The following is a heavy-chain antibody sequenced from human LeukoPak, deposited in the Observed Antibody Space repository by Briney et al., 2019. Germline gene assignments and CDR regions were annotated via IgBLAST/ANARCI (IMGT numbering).Heavy chain of an antibody. CDR3: AREHIAVAGTGFDY. CDR2: ISSSSSYI. J-gene: IGHJ4*02. CDR1: GFTFSSYS. Sequence: GGSLRLSGAASGFTFSSYSMNWVRQAPGKGLEWVSSISSSSSYIYYADSVKGRFTISRDNAKNSLYLQMNSLRAEDTAVYYCAREHIAVAGTGFDYWGQGTLVTVSS. V-gene: IGHV3-21*01. D-gene: IGHD6-19*01.